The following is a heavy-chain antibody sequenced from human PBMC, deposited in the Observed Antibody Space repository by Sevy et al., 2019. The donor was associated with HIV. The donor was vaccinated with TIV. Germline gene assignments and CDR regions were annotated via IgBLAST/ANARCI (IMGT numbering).Heavy chain of an antibody. CDR3: AREVRAGSGSYSTDY. J-gene: IGHJ4*02. CDR1: GGSVSSGSYY. D-gene: IGHD3-10*01. V-gene: IGHV4-61*01. CDR2: IYYSGST. Sequence: SETLSLTCTVSGGSVSSGSYYWSWIRQPPGKGLEWIGYIYYSGSTNYNPSLKSRVTISVDTSKNQFSLKLGPVTAADTAVYYCAREVRAGSGSYSTDYWGQGTLVTVSS.